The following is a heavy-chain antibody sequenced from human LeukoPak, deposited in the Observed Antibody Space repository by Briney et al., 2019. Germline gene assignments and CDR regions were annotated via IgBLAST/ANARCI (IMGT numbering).Heavy chain of an antibody. CDR2: INSDGSST. J-gene: IGHJ4*02. CDR1: GFTFSSYW. Sequence: GGSLRLSCAASGFTFSSYWWPGVGKAPGKGLVWVSRINSDGSSTSYADSVKGRFTISRDNAKNTLYLQMNSLRAEDTAVYYCARDGNWNFDYWGQGTLVTVSS. V-gene: IGHV3-74*01. CDR3: ARDGNWNFDY. D-gene: IGHD1-1*01.